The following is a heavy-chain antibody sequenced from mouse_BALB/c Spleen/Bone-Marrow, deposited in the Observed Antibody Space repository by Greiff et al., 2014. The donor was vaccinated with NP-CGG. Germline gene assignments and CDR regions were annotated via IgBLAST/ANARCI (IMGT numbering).Heavy chain of an antibody. D-gene: IGHD2-4*01. Sequence: QVTLKESGAELVKPGASVKLSCKTSGYTFTSYWIQWVKQRPGQGLGWIGEIFPGTGTTYYNEKFKDKATLTIDTSSSTAYMQLSSLTSEDSAVYFCARNGISTVIATAYYFDYWGQGSTLTVSS. J-gene: IGHJ2*01. V-gene: IGHV1S132*01. CDR1: GYTFTSYW. CDR3: ARNGISTVIATAYYFDY. CDR2: IFPGTGTT.